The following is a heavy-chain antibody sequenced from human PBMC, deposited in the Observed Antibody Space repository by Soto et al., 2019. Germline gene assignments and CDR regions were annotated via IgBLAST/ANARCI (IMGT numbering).Heavy chain of an antibody. CDR3: ATSERRNNWFDP. V-gene: IGHV1-8*01. CDR1: GYTFTGDD. Sequence: GALMKGSCKASGYTFTGDDSNWGRQDTGQGLEWMGWMNPNSGNTGYAQKFQGRVTMTRNTSISTAYMELSSLRSEDTAVYYCATSERRNNWFDPWGQGTLVTVS. J-gene: IGHJ5*02. CDR2: MNPNSGNT.